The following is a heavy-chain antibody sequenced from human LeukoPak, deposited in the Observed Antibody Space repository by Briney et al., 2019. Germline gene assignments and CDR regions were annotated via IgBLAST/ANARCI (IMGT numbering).Heavy chain of an antibody. CDR2: IWYDGSNK. J-gene: IGHJ4*02. V-gene: IGHV3-33*01. Sequence: GGSLRLSCAASGFTFSSYGMHWVRQAPGKGLEWVAVIWYDGSNKYYADSVKGRFTISRDNSKNTLYLQMNSLRAEDTAVYYCARDPSQFASSGWYDYWGQGTLVTVSS. D-gene: IGHD6-19*01. CDR1: GFTFSSYG. CDR3: ARDPSQFASSGWYDY.